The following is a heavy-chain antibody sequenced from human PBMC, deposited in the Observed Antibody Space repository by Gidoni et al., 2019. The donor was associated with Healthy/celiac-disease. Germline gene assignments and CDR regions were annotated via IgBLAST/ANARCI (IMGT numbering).Heavy chain of an antibody. CDR1: GFTFGNHA. J-gene: IGHJ4*02. CDR2: IRSKAYGGTT. Sequence: EVQPVEDGGGFVEPGRSLRLSCTASGFTFGNHAMSWVRQAPRKGLEWVGFIRSKAYGGTTEYAASVKGRFTISRDDSKSIAYLQMNSLKTEDTAVYYCTGSMVQGVIIGSDYWGQGTLVTVSS. D-gene: IGHD3-10*01. CDR3: TGSMVQGVIIGSDY. V-gene: IGHV3-49*04.